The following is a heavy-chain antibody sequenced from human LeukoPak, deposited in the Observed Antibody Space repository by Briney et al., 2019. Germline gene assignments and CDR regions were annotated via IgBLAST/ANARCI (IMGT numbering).Heavy chain of an antibody. CDR3: ASRRYYDFWSGYFGTYMDV. CDR2: ISSSSSYI. D-gene: IGHD3-3*01. V-gene: IGHV3-21*01. J-gene: IGHJ6*03. CDR1: GFTFSSNS. Sequence: GGSLRLSCAASGFTFSSNSMNWLRQAPGKGLEWVSSISSSSSYIYYADSVKGRFTISRDNAKNSLYLQMNSLRAEDTAVYFCASRRYYDFWSGYFGTYMDVWGKGTTVTVSS.